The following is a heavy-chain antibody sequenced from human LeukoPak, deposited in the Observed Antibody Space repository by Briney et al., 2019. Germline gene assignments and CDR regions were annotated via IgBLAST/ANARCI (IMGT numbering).Heavy chain of an antibody. CDR3: ARDPTQDYYDSSGYSYYYYGMDV. CDR1: GFTFSDYY. D-gene: IGHD3-22*01. Sequence: GGSLRLSCAASGFTFSDYYMSWLRQAPGKGLEWVSYISSSGSTIYYADSVKGRFTISRDNAKNSLYLQMNSLRAEDTAVYYCARDPTQDYYDSSGYSYYYYGMDVWGQGTTVTVSS. V-gene: IGHV3-11*01. CDR2: ISSSGSTI. J-gene: IGHJ6*02.